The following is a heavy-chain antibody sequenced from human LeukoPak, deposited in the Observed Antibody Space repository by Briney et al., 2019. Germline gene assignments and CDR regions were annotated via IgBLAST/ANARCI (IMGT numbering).Heavy chain of an antibody. CDR1: GGSISSGGYY. V-gene: IGHV4-31*03. CDR3: ARRNYYDSSDDFDY. J-gene: IGHJ4*02. Sequence: PSETLSLTCTVSGGSISSGGYYWSWIRQHPGKGLEWIGYIYYSGSTYYNPSLKSRVTISVDTSKNQFSLKLSSVTAADTAVYYCARRNYYDSSDDFDYWGQGTLVTVSS. D-gene: IGHD3-22*01. CDR2: IYYSGST.